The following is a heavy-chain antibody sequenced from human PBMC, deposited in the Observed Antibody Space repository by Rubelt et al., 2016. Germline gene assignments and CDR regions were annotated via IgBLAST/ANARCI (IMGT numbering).Heavy chain of an antibody. J-gene: IGHJ4*02. CDR1: GGSISRSTYY. CDR2: VYYSGST. Sequence: QLQLQESGPGLVKPSETLSLTCTVSGGSISRSTYYWGWIRQPPGKGLEWIGSVYYSGSTYYNPSLKSRVTISVDTSKNQFSLKVNSVTAADTAVYYCARVNRYYFDYWGQGTLVTVSS. CDR3: ARVNRYYFDY. V-gene: IGHV4-39*01.